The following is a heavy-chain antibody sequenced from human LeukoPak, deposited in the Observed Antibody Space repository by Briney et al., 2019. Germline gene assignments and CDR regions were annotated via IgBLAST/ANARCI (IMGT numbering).Heavy chain of an antibody. CDR1: GYTFTSYY. J-gene: IGHJ4*02. V-gene: IGHV1-46*01. Sequence: ASVKVSCKASGYTFTSYYMHWVRQAPGQGLEWMGIINPSGGSTSYAQKFQGRVTMTRDTSTSTVYMELSSLRSEDTAVHYCARESPTYYDILTGSPGLYYFDYWGQGTLVTVSS. CDR2: INPSGGST. CDR3: ARESPTYYDILTGSPGLYYFDY. D-gene: IGHD3-9*01.